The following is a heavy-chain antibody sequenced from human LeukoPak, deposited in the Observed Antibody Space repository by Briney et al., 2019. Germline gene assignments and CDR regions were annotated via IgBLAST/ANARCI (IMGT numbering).Heavy chain of an antibody. Sequence: GASVKVSCKASGYTFTSYAMNWVRQAPGQGLEWMGGIIPIFGTANYAQKFQGRVTITADESTSTAYMELSSLRSEDTVVYYCARVAGYYDSSGDNWFDPWGQGTLVTVSS. V-gene: IGHV1-69*13. CDR2: IIPIFGTA. CDR1: GYTFTSYA. D-gene: IGHD3-22*01. CDR3: ARVAGYYDSSGDNWFDP. J-gene: IGHJ5*02.